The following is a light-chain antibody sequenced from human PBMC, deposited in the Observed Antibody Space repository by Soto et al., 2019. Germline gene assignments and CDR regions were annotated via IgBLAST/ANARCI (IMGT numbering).Light chain of an antibody. CDR2: DVS. J-gene: IGLJ1*01. CDR1: SSDVGGYNY. CDR3: SSYTTSNTRQIV. V-gene: IGLV2-14*03. Sequence: SVLTKPASGSGSPGHSITISNTGTSSDVGGYNYVSWYQHHPGKAPKLIIFDVSNRPSGVSNRFSGSKSGNTASLTISGLQPEDEADYYCSSYTTSNTRQIVFGTGTKVTVL.